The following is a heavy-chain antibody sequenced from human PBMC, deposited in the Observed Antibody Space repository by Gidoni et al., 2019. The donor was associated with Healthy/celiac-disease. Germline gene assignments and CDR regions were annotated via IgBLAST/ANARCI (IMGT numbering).Heavy chain of an antibody. Sequence: EVQLVESGGGLVTPGGSLRLSCAASGFTFRTAWISWVRQAPGKGLEWVGRIKSKTDGGTTDYAAPVKGRFTISRDDSKNTLYLQMNSLKTEDTAVYYCTTGDFWSGYPTPSYYYYMDVWGKGTTVTVSS. D-gene: IGHD3-3*01. CDR3: TTGDFWSGYPTPSYYYYMDV. V-gene: IGHV3-15*01. J-gene: IGHJ6*03. CDR2: IKSKTDGGTT. CDR1: GFTFRTAW.